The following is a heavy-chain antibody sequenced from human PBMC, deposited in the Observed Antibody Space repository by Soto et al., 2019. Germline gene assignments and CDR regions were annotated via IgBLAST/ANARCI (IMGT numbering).Heavy chain of an antibody. D-gene: IGHD2-21*02. V-gene: IGHV5-51*01. CDR2: IYPGDSDT. J-gene: IGHJ3*02. CDR3: ARHRMRKVVTKAFDI. CDR1: GYSFTSYW. Sequence: GESLKISCKGSGYSFTSYWIGWVRQMHGKGLEWMGIIYPGDSDTRYSPSFQSQVTISADKSIRTAYLQWSSLKASDTAMYYCARHRMRKVVTKAFDIWSQGTIVPVSS.